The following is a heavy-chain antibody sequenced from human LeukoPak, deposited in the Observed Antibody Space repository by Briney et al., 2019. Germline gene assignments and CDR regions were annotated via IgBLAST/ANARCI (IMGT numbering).Heavy chain of an antibody. Sequence: GGSLRLSCAASGFTFSSYEVKWVRQAPGKGLEWVSYISSSGSTIYYADSVKGLFTISRDNAKNSLYLQMNSLRAEDTAVYYCATSWFGDYYFDYWGQGTLVTVSS. CDR2: ISSSGSTI. CDR1: GFTFSSYE. CDR3: ATSWFGDYYFDY. V-gene: IGHV3-48*03. J-gene: IGHJ4*02. D-gene: IGHD3-10*01.